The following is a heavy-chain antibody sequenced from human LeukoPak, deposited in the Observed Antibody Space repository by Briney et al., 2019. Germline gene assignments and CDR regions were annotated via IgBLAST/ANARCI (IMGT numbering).Heavy chain of an antibody. Sequence: GGSLRLSCAASGFTVSSNYMSWVRQAPGKGLEWVSVIYGGGSTYYADSVKGRFTISRDNSKNTLYLQMNSLRAEDTAVYYCARDFRDGYNYEYAFDIWGQGTMVTVSS. J-gene: IGHJ3*02. D-gene: IGHD5-24*01. V-gene: IGHV3-53*01. CDR2: IYGGGST. CDR1: GFTVSSNY. CDR3: ARDFRDGYNYEYAFDI.